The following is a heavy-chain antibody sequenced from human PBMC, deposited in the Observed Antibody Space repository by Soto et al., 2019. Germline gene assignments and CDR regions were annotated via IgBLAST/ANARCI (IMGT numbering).Heavy chain of an antibody. CDR3: AGEWELRPFDI. J-gene: IGHJ3*02. Sequence: GGSLRLSCAASGFTFSSYAMHWVRQAPGKGLEWVAVISYDGSNKYYADSVKGRFTISRDNSKNTLYLQMNSLRAEDTAVYYCAGEWELRPFDIWGQGTMVTVSS. V-gene: IGHV3-30-3*01. CDR2: ISYDGSNK. CDR1: GFTFSSYA. D-gene: IGHD1-26*01.